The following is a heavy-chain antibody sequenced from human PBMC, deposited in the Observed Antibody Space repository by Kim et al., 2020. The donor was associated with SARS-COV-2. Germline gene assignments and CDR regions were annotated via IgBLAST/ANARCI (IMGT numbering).Heavy chain of an antibody. CDR1: GFTFSSYW. J-gene: IGHJ4*02. CDR3: ARAGRGLRYFDWLRKRSYYFDY. D-gene: IGHD3-9*01. V-gene: IGHV3-7*01. Sequence: GGSLRLSCAASGFTFSSYWMSWVRQAPGNGLEWVANIKQDGSEKYYVDSVKGRFTISRDNAKNSLYLQMNSLRAEDTAVYYCARAGRGLRYFDWLRKRSYYFDYWGQGTLVTVSS. CDR2: IKQDGSEK.